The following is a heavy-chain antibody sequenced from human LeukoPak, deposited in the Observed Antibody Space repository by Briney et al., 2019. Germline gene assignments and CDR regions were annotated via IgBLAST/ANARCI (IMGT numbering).Heavy chain of an antibody. D-gene: IGHD4-17*01. CDR3: ARDPNGDYIGTFDM. J-gene: IGHJ3*02. CDR2: ISGSGGST. CDR1: GFTYSSYG. V-gene: IGHV3-23*01. Sequence: GGSLRLSCAASGFTYSSYGMSWVRQAPGKGLEWVSSISGSGGSTQYAYSVQGRFAISRDNSKSTLYLQMNSLRVEDTAMYFCARDPNGDYIGTFDMWGRGTMVSVSS.